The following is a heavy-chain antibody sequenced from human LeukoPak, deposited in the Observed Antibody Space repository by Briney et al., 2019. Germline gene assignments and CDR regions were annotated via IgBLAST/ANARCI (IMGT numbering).Heavy chain of an antibody. CDR3: ARDKPPPYYYDSSGIFDY. J-gene: IGHJ4*02. CDR2: ISYDGSNK. D-gene: IGHD3-22*01. Sequence: GGSLRLSCAASGFTFSSYAMHWVRQAPGKGLEWVAAISYDGSNKYYADSVKGRFTISRDNSKNTLYLQMNSLRAEDTAVYYCARDKPPPYYYDSSGIFDYWGQGTLVTVSS. V-gene: IGHV3-30-3*01. CDR1: GFTFSSYA.